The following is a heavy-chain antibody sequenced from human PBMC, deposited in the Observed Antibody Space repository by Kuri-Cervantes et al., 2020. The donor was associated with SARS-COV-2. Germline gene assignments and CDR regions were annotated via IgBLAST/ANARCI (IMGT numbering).Heavy chain of an antibody. CDR3: AKGEGVVGAPYYYYGMDV. Sequence: SETLSPTWTLDGASISSHYWSWIRQPAGKGLEWIGSIYYSGSTNYNPSLKSRVTISVDTSKNQFSLKLSSVTAADTAVYYCAKGEGVVGAPYYYYGMDVWGQGTTVTVSS. V-gene: IGHV4-59*11. CDR1: GASISSHY. J-gene: IGHJ6*02. CDR2: IYYSGST. D-gene: IGHD1-26*01.